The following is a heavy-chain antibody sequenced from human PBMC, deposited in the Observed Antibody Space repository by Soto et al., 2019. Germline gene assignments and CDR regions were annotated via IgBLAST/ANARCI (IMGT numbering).Heavy chain of an antibody. J-gene: IGHJ4*02. V-gene: IGHV3-30*18. Sequence: QVQLVESGGGVVQPGRSLRLSCAASGFTFSSYGMHWVRQAPGKGLEWVAVISYDGSNTYYADSVKGRFTISRDNAKKTQYLQMNSLRAEDTAVYYCAKDGNVYSSGWYAPSLDYWGEGALVTVSS. CDR1: GFTFSSYG. CDR3: AKDGNVYSSGWYAPSLDY. CDR2: ISYDGSNT. D-gene: IGHD6-19*01.